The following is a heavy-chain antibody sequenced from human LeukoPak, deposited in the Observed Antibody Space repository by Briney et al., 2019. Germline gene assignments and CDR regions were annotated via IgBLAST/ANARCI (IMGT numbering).Heavy chain of an antibody. CDR2: INHSGST. J-gene: IGHJ4*02. Sequence: SETLSLTCAAYGGSFSGYYWSWIRQPPGKGLEWIGEINHSGSTNYNPSLKSRVTISVDTSKNQFSLKLSSVTAADTAVYYCAKSGVAGYDFWSGYYPFDYWGQGTLVTVSS. V-gene: IGHV4-34*01. CDR3: AKSGVAGYDFWSGYYPFDY. CDR1: GGSFSGYY. D-gene: IGHD3-3*01.